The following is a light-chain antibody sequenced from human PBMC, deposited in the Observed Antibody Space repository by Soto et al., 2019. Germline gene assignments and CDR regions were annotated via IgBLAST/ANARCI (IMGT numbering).Light chain of an antibody. CDR2: DTN. V-gene: IGLV7-46*01. CDR3: LLSYGGAAF. CDR1: TGAVTSGHY. J-gene: IGLJ7*01. Sequence: QAVVTQEPSLTVSPGGTVTLTCGSTTGAVTSGHYPYWFQQKPGQAPRTLIFDTNKKHSWTPARFSGSLLGGKAALTLSGAQPGDEAKYSCLLSYGGAAFFGGGTQLPVL.